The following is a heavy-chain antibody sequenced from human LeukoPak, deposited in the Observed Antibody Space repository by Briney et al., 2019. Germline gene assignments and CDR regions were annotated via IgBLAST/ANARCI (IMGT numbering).Heavy chain of an antibody. CDR1: GDTFSGCS. Sequence: PAGSLTLSCAASGDTFSGCSVNWVRHGPGKGLESVSFSSVCCNYRYYADSVRGRFTISREDARDSLFLQMNSLRAEATAVYFCVRLRRNNDRSGYYYYYDYWGQGTLVTVSS. V-gene: IGHV3-21*01. D-gene: IGHD3-22*01. J-gene: IGHJ4*02. CDR2: SSVCCNYR. CDR3: VRLRRNNDRSGYYYYYDY.